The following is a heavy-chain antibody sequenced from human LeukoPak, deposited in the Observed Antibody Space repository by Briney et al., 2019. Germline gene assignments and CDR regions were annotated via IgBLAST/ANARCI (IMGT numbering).Heavy chain of an antibody. CDR2: VDPEDGET. CDR1: GYTFTDYY. D-gene: IGHD3-22*01. V-gene: IGHV1-69-2*01. CDR3: ARYLNYYDSSGSGY. J-gene: IGHJ4*02. Sequence: ASVKVSCKVSGYTFTDYYMHWVQQAPGKGLEWMGLVDPEDGETIYAEKFQGRVTITADTSTDTAYMELSSLRSEDTAVYYCARYLNYYDSSGSGYWGQGTLFTVSS.